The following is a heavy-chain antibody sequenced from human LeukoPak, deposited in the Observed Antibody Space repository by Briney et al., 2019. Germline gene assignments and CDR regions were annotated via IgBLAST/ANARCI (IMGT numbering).Heavy chain of an antibody. CDR3: ARVSSDIVVVPAAGTDDY. D-gene: IGHD2-2*01. Sequence: GRSLRLSCAASGFTFSSYWKHWVRQAPGKGLVWVSRINTDGSSTSYADSVKGRFTISRDNAKNTLYLQMNSLRAEDTAVYYCARVSSDIVVVPAAGTDDYWGQGTLVTVSS. CDR1: GFTFSSYW. J-gene: IGHJ4*02. V-gene: IGHV3-74*01. CDR2: INTDGSST.